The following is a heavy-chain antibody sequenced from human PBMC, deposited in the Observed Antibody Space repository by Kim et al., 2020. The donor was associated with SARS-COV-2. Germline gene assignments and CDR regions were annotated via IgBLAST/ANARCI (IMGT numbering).Heavy chain of an antibody. J-gene: IGHJ4*02. D-gene: IGHD3-22*01. Sequence: GGSLRLSCAASGFTFSSYEMNWVRQAPGKGLEWVSYISSSGSTIYYADSVKGRFTISRDNAKNSLYLQMNSLRAEDTAVYYCARDFSYYDSSGYQFDYWGQGTLVTVSS. CDR3: ARDFSYYDSSGYQFDY. CDR1: GFTFSSYE. V-gene: IGHV3-48*03. CDR2: ISSSGSTI.